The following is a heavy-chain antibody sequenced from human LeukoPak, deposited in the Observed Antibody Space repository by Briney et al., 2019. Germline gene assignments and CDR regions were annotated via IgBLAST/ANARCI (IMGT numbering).Heavy chain of an antibody. Sequence: PGGSLRLSCEASGFTFSSYWMSWVRQAPGKGLEWVANIKQVGGVKYYVDSVKGRFTISRDNAKNSLYLQMNSLRAEDTAVYYCARVSRHNFGSFDYWGQGTLVTVSS. CDR1: GFTFSSYW. V-gene: IGHV3-7*01. CDR3: ARVSRHNFGSFDY. J-gene: IGHJ4*02. D-gene: IGHD1-1*01. CDR2: IKQVGGVK.